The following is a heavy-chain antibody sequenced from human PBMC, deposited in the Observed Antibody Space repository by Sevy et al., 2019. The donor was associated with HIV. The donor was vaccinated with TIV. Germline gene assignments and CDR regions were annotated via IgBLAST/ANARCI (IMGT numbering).Heavy chain of an antibody. CDR1: GFSFSSYG. CDR3: MKDMVTFGGIIANSPGGFDI. CDR2: LPYDGSKE. V-gene: IGHV3-30*02. Sequence: GGSLRLSCAASGFSFSSYGMNWVRQAPGKGLEWVAFLPYDGSKEDYAASVKGRFTISRDNSKNTLYLQMNSLRAEDTAVYYCMKDMVTFGGIIANSPGGFDIWGQGTMVTVSS. J-gene: IGHJ3*02. D-gene: IGHD3-16*02.